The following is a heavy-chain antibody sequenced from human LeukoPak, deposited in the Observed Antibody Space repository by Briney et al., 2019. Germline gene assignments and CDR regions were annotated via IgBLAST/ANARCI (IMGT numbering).Heavy chain of an antibody. Sequence: ASVKVSCKASGYTLTSYDINWVRQATGQGLEWMGWMNPNSGNTGYAQKFQGRVTMTRDTSISTAYMELSSLRSDDTAVYYCARGLLDGLRFLEWPDPGLDYWGQGTLVTVSS. V-gene: IGHV1-8*01. CDR3: ARGLLDGLRFLEWPDPGLDY. CDR1: GYTLTSYD. J-gene: IGHJ4*02. CDR2: MNPNSGNT. D-gene: IGHD3-3*01.